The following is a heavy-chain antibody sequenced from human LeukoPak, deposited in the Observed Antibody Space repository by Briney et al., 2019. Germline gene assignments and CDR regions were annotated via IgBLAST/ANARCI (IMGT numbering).Heavy chain of an antibody. D-gene: IGHD5-12*01. J-gene: IGHJ4*02. Sequence: SETLSLTCSVSGGSLSTYSWSWVRQSPGKRLEWIGYIYYGGTTNYNPSLKSRVTISADTAKNQFSLRLSSVTAADKAIYYCARDTCVASGMQHWGQGTLVTVSS. V-gene: IGHV4-59*01. CDR3: ARDTCVASGMQH. CDR1: GGSLSTYS. CDR2: IYYGGTT.